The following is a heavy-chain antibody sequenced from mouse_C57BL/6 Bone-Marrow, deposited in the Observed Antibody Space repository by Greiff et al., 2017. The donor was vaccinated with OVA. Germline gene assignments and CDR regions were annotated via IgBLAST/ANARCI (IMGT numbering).Heavy chain of an antibody. D-gene: IGHD2-3*01. J-gene: IGHJ3*01. V-gene: IGHV1-64*01. CDR2: IHPNSGST. Sequence: VQLQQPGAELVKPGASVKLSCKASGYTFTSYWMHWVKQRPGQGLEWIGMIHPNSGSTNYNEKFKSKATLTVDKSSSTAYMQLSSLTSEDSAVYYGARKGSYYDGYLAYWGQGTLVTVSA. CDR1: GYTFTSYW. CDR3: ARKGSYYDGYLAY.